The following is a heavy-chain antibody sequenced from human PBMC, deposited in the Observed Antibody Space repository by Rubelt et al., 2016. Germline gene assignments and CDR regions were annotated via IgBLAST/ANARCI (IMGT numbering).Heavy chain of an antibody. V-gene: IGHV1-2*06. Sequence: QVHLVQSGAEVKKPGVSVKVSCKASGYTFTDYFLHWVRQAPGQGPEWVGRINPNSGATNDGQAGQGRVTMTRDTSTSTADMELSRLRSDDTAVYYCARVPSFTSRGDSWGQGTLVTVSS. CDR2: INPNSGAT. J-gene: IGHJ4*02. D-gene: IGHD2-2*01. CDR1: GYTFTDYF. CDR3: ARVPSFTSRGDS.